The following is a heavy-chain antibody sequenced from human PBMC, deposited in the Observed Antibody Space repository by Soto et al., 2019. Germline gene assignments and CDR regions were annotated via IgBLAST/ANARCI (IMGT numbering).Heavy chain of an antibody. CDR2: ITTSSSYI. CDR3: GRVRDSTPGYGFGDLSL. Sequence: EGQLVESGGGLVKPGGSLRLSCAASGFTFSSYSMNWVRQAPGKGLEWVSSITTSSSYIYYADSMKGRFTVSRDNAKNSLYLQVNSLSGEDTAGDYCGRVRDSTPGYGFGDLSLWGPGNLVTVSS. D-gene: IGHD3-10*01. CDR1: GFTFSSYS. J-gene: IGHJ4*02. V-gene: IGHV3-21*01.